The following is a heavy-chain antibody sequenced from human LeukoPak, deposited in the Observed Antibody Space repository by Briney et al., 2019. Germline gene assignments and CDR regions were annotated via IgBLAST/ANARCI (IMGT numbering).Heavy chain of an antibody. V-gene: IGHV3-13*01. J-gene: IGHJ4*02. CDR3: ARGGDILTGFLPDY. CDR1: GFTFSSYD. D-gene: IGHD3-9*01. CDR2: IGTAGDT. Sequence: LSGGSLRLSCAASGFTFSSYDMHWVRHATGKGLEWVSAIGTAGDTYYPGSVKGRFTISRENAKNSLYLQMNSLRAGDTAVYYCARGGDILTGFLPDYWGQGTLVTVSS.